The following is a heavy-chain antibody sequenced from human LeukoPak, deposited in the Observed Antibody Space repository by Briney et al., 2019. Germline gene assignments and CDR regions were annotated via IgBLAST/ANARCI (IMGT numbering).Heavy chain of an antibody. D-gene: IGHD6-6*01. J-gene: IGHJ6*01. V-gene: IGHV3-30*18. CDR3: AKDRTGYYYGMDV. Sequence: PGSSLRLSCAASGFTFSSYGMHWVRQAPGKGLEWVAVISYDGSNKYYADSVKGRFTISRDNSKNTLYLQMNSLRAEDTAVYYCAKDRTGYYYGMDVWGQGTTVTVSS. CDR2: ISYDGSNK. CDR1: GFTFSSYG.